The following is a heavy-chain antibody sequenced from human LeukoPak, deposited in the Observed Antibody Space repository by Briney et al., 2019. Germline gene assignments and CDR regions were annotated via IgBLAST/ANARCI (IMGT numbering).Heavy chain of an antibody. V-gene: IGHV3-30-3*01. CDR1: GFTFSSYA. CDR2: ISYDGSNK. D-gene: IGHD3-22*01. CDR3: AREGYYDSSLDY. J-gene: IGHJ4*02. Sequence: GGSLRLSCAASGFTFSSYAMHWVRQAPGKGLEWVAVISYDGSNKYYADSVKGRFTISRDNSKNTLYLQMNSLRAEDTAVYYCAREGYYDSSLDYWGQGTLVTVSS.